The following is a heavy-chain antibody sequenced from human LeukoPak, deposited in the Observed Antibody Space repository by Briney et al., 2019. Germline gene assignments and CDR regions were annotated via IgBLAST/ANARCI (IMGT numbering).Heavy chain of an antibody. J-gene: IGHJ3*02. V-gene: IGHV1-69*13. Sequence: SVQVTCKASGGTFSSYAISWVRQAPGQGLDWMGGIIPIFGTANYAQKFQGRVTITADESTSTAYMELSSLRSEDTAVYYCARVSGYSSGEDDAFDIWGQGTMVTVSS. CDR3: ARVSGYSSGEDDAFDI. CDR2: IIPIFGTA. D-gene: IGHD6-19*01. CDR1: GGTFSSYA.